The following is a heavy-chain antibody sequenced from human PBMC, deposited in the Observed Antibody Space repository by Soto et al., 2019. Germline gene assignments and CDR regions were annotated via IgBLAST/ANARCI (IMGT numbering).Heavy chain of an antibody. CDR2: VNPSDGGT. CDR3: ARACSGATCYQEYFQY. CDR1: GYPFSNYY. J-gene: IGHJ1*01. Sequence: ASVKVSCKASGYPFSNYYIHWVRQTPGQGLEWMGRVNPSDGGTSYAQQFQGRVTMTRDTSTSTVYMDLSSLRSEDTAVYYCARACSGATCYQEYFQYWGQGTLVTVSS. D-gene: IGHD2-15*01. V-gene: IGHV1-46*01.